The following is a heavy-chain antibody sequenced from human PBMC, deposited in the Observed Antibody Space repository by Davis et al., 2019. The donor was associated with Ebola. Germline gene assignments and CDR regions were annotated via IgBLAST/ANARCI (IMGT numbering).Heavy chain of an antibody. V-gene: IGHV4-34*01. CDR1: GGSFSGYY. Sequence: SETLSLTCAVYGGSFSGYYWSWIRQPPGKGLEWIGEINHSGSTNYNPSLKSRVTISVDTSKNQFSLKLSSVTAADTAVYYCARHRGYEPAYIWFDPWGQGTLVTVSS. D-gene: IGHD1-14*01. CDR2: INHSGST. J-gene: IGHJ5*02. CDR3: ARHRGYEPAYIWFDP.